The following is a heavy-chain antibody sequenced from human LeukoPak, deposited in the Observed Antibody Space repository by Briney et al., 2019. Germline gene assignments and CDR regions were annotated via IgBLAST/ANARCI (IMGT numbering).Heavy chain of an antibody. CDR1: GFTFSNYN. Sequence: GGSLRLSCAASGFTFSNYNMNWVRQAPGKGLEWVSYISSSSTNIYYTDSVKGRFTISRDNAKNSLYLQMNSLRVEDTAVYYCARDDTAVAGTELDFWGQGTLVTVSS. D-gene: IGHD6-19*01. J-gene: IGHJ4*02. CDR2: ISSSSTNI. V-gene: IGHV3-21*01. CDR3: ARDDTAVAGTELDF.